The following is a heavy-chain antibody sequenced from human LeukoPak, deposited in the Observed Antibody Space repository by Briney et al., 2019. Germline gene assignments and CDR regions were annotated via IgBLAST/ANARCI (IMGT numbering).Heavy chain of an antibody. CDR1: GFTFSSYA. J-gene: IGHJ3*02. V-gene: IGHV3-64*01. Sequence: GGSLRLSCAASGFTFSSYAMHWVRQAPGKGLEYVSSIGGNGGGIYYANSVKGRFTISRDNSKNMLYLQMGGLRAEDMAVYYCARDNIVVVTASRAFDIWGQGTMVTVSS. D-gene: IGHD2-21*02. CDR2: IGGNGGGI. CDR3: ARDNIVVVTASRAFDI.